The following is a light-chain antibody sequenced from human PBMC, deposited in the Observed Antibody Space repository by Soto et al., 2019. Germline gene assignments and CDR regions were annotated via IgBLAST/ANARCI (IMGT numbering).Light chain of an antibody. CDR2: GAS. CDR1: QSVSSSY. J-gene: IGKJ3*01. CDR3: QQYGSSQFT. V-gene: IGKV3-20*01. Sequence: EIVLTQSPGTLSLSPGERATLSCRASQSVSSSYLAWYQQKPGQAPRLLIYGASSRATGIPDGFSGSGSGTDFTLTISRLEPEDFAVYYCQQYGSSQFTFGPGTKVD.